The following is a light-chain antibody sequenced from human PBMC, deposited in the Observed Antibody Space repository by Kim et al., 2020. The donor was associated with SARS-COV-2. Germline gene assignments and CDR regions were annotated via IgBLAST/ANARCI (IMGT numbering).Light chain of an antibody. V-gene: IGLV1-44*01. CDR2: SNK. CDR1: SPNIGSNT. J-gene: IGLJ1*01. CDR3: AAWDDSLNGF. Sequence: PGTRVNIPCSRNSPNIGSNTVNLYQQLPGTAPQLLINSNKQRPSGVPDRFSGSKSGTSASLAISGLQSEDEADYYCAAWDDSLNGFFGTGTKVTVL.